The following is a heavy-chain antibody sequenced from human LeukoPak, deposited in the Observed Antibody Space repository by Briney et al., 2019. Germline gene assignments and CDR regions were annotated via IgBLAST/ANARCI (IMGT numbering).Heavy chain of an antibody. V-gene: IGHV4-4*07. CDR2: IYTSGST. D-gene: IGHD3-22*01. Sequence: SETLSLTCTVSGASISSYYWSWIRQPAGKGLEWIGRIYTSGSTNYNPSVKSRVTISVDKSKNQFSLKLSSVTAADTVVYYCAGDYFDSSGYYGRGGYYYMDVWGKGTTVTVSS. CDR1: GASISSYY. CDR3: AGDYFDSSGYYGRGGYYYMDV. J-gene: IGHJ6*03.